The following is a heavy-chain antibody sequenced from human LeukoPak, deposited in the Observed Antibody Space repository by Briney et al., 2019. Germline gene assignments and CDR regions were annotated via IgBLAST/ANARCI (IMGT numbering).Heavy chain of an antibody. J-gene: IGHJ6*03. Sequence: PSETLSLTCTVSGGSISSYYWSWIRQPPGKGLEWIGYIYYSGSTNYNPSLKSRVTISVDTSKNQFSLKLSSVTAADTAVYYCARGLRYFDYYYMDVWGKGTTVTVSS. CDR3: ARGLRYFDYYYMDV. V-gene: IGHV4-59*01. CDR2: IYYSGST. CDR1: GGSISSYY. D-gene: IGHD3-9*01.